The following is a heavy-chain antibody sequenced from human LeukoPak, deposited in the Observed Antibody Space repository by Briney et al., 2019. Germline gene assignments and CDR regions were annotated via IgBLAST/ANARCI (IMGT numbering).Heavy chain of an antibody. V-gene: IGHV3-30*04. Sequence: PGGSLRLSCAASGFTFNDYALHWVRQAPGKGLEWVAFVAYDGSSKYYRDSVKGRFIISRDYSRNMLYLQMNSLRSEDTAVYYCARDGVTRRNKMYYYMDVWGKGTTVTVSS. J-gene: IGHJ6*03. D-gene: IGHD2-21*02. CDR2: VAYDGSSK. CDR1: GFTFNDYA. CDR3: ARDGVTRRNKMYYYMDV.